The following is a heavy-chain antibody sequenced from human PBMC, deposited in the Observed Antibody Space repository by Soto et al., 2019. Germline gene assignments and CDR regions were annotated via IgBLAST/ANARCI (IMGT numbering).Heavy chain of an antibody. D-gene: IGHD6-13*01. CDR2: IYTSGST. CDR3: AREREYSSSWYPDAFDI. J-gene: IGHJ3*02. CDR1: GGSISSYY. Sequence: KASETLSLTCTVSGGSISSYYWSWIRQPAGKGLEWIGRIYTSGSTNYNPSLKSRVAMSVDTSKNQFSLKLSSVTAADTAVYYCAREREYSSSWYPDAFDIWDQGTMVTVSS. V-gene: IGHV4-4*07.